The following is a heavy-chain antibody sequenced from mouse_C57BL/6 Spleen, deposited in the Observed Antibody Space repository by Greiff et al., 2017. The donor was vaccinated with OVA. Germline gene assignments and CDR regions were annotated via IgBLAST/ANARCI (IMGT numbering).Heavy chain of an antibody. D-gene: IGHD2-4*01. CDR3: AICDYDQVCCAY. Sequence: QVQLQQPGAELVKPGASVKVSCKASGYTFTSYWMHWVKQRPGQGLEWIGRIHPSDSDTNYNQKFKGKATLTVDKSSSTAYMQLSSLTSEDSAVYYCAICDYDQVCCAYWGQGTLVTVSA. V-gene: IGHV1-74*01. CDR1: GYTFTSYW. CDR2: IHPSDSDT. J-gene: IGHJ3*01.